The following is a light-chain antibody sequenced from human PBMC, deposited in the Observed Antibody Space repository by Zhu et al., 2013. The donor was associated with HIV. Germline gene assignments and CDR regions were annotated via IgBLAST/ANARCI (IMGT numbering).Light chain of an antibody. J-gene: IGKJ1*01. Sequence: AIQLTQSPSSLSASVGDTVTITCRASQGISSALAWYQHRPGEAPTLLIYDASNLESGVPLRFSGTGSGTDFTLTISSLQPGDFATYYCQQYNSYPWTFGQGTKVEIK. CDR3: QQYNSYPWT. CDR2: DAS. V-gene: IGKV1-13*02. CDR1: QGISSA.